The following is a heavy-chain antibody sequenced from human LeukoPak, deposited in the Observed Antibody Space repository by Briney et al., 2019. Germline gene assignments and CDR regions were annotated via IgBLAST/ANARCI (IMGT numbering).Heavy chain of an antibody. V-gene: IGHV4-39*01. CDR3: ARGTGAFDK. J-gene: IGHJ3*02. CDR1: GVSITSTGYY. CDR2: MHYTGSI. Sequence: SETLSLTCVVSGVSITSTGYYWSWIRQTPGKGLEWIGSMHYTGSIYYNSSLKSRVTMSGDTSKNQFSLKLNSVTAADTAVYYCARGTGAFDKWGQGTMVTVSS.